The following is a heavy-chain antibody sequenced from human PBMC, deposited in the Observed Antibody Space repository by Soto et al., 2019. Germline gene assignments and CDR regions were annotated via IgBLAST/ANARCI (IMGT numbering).Heavy chain of an antibody. CDR2: ISHFGSTI. J-gene: IGHJ4*02. CDR3: ATDPYYYASGY. Sequence: QVQLVESGGGLVKPGGSLRLSCAASGFTFSDYYMTWIRQAPGKGLEWVSYISHFGSTIYYADSVKGRFTVSRDNAKNSLYLQMNSLRAEDTAVYYCATDPYYYASGYWGQGTLVTVSS. V-gene: IGHV3-11*01. CDR1: GFTFSDYY. D-gene: IGHD3-10*01.